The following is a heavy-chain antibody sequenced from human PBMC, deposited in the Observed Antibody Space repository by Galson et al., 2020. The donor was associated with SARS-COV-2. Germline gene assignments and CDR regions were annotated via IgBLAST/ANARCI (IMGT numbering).Heavy chain of an antibody. CDR1: GFTFSSFY. CDR2: ISGSSDYI. CDR3: ARVAAWGGYDY. Sequence: GGSLRLSCAASGFTFSSFYMIWVRQAPGKGLEWVSSISGSSDYIHYADSVKGRFTISRDNAKTSLYLHMSSLRAEDTAVYYCARVAAWGGYDYWGQGTLVTVSS. D-gene: IGHD5-12*01. J-gene: IGHJ4*02. V-gene: IGHV3-21*01.